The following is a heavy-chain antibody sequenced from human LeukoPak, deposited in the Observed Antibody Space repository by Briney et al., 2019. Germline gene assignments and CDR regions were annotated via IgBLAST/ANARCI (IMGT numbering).Heavy chain of an antibody. CDR2: IYPGDSDT. V-gene: IGHV5-51*01. D-gene: IGHD3-10*01. Sequence: GESLKISCKGSGYSFTTYWIGWVRQMPGKGLEWMGIIYPGDSDTRYSPSFQGQVTISADKSISTAFLQWSSLKASDTAIYYCATIDFGSGSFYPDYWGRGTLVTVSS. J-gene: IGHJ4*02. CDR1: GYSFTTYW. CDR3: ATIDFGSGSFYPDY.